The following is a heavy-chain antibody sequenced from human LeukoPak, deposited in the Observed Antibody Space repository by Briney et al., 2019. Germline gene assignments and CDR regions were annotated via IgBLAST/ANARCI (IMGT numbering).Heavy chain of an antibody. Sequence: GGSLRLSCAASGFTFSSYAMHWVRQAPGKGLEWVAVISYDGSNKYYADSVKGRFTISRDNSKNTLYLQMNSLRAEDTAVYYCARDSGYDNCFDYWSQGTLVTVSS. CDR1: GFTFSSYA. V-gene: IGHV3-30-3*01. J-gene: IGHJ4*02. CDR2: ISYDGSNK. CDR3: ARDSGYDNCFDY. D-gene: IGHD5-12*01.